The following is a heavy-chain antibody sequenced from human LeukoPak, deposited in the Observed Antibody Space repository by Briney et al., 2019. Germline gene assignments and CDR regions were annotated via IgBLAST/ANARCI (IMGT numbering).Heavy chain of an antibody. CDR3: ANNAIEYQLLYVDY. J-gene: IGHJ4*02. CDR1: GFTFSNYG. D-gene: IGHD2-2*01. CDR2: ISYDGSNK. Sequence: VGSLRLSCAASGFTFSNYGMHWVRQAPGKGLEWVAVISYDGSNKYYADSVKGRFTISRDNSKNTLYLQMNSLRAEDTAVYYCANNAIEYQLLYVDYWGQGTLVTVSS. V-gene: IGHV3-30*18.